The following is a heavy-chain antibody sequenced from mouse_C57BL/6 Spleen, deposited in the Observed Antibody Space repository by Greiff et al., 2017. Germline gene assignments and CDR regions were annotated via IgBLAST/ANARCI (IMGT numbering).Heavy chain of an antibody. CDR2: IDPSDSET. J-gene: IGHJ2*01. Sequence: QVQLQQPGAELVRPGSSVKLSCKASGYTFTSYWMHWVKQRPIQGLEWIGNIDPSDSETHYNQKFKDKATLTADKSSSPAYLPLSSLPSGGAAVYYCAGLGNFEYWGEGGTLTVCS. CDR3: AGLGNFEY. CDR1: GYTFTSYW. V-gene: IGHV1-52*01. D-gene: IGHD4-1*01.